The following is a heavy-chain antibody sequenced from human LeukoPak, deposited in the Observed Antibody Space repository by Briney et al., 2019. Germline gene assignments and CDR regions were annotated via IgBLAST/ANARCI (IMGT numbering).Heavy chain of an antibody. CDR3: ARDWGMELELQIRFDY. J-gene: IGHJ4*02. D-gene: IGHD1-7*01. CDR1: GFTFSSYE. V-gene: IGHV3-48*03. Sequence: GGSLRLSCAASGFTFSSYEMNWVRQAPGKGLEWVSYISSSGSTICYADSVKGRFTISRDNAKNSLYLQMNSLRAEDTAVYYCARDWGMELELQIRFDYWGQGTLVTVSS. CDR2: ISSSGSTI.